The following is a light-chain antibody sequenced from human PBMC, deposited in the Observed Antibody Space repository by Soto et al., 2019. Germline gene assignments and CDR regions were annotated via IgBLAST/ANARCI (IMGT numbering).Light chain of an antibody. CDR1: QSVNNN. V-gene: IGKV3-15*01. CDR2: GAS. CDR3: QHYNNLPPYT. J-gene: IGKJ2*01. Sequence: EIILTQSPASLSVSPGERATLSCRASQSVNNNLACYQQKPGQAPRLLIYGASTRATGIPGRFRGSGSGTEFTLTITSLQSEDFAVYYCQHYNNLPPYTFGQGTKLEIK.